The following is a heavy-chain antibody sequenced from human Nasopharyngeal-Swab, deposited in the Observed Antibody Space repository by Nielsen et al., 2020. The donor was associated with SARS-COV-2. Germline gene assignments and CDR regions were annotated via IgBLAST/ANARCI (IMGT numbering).Heavy chain of an antibody. Sequence: GSLRLSCTVSGGSISSYYWSWIRQPPGKGLEWIGYIYYSGSTNYNPSLKSRVTISVDPSKNQFSLNLSSVTAGDTAVYYCSRGGTRVTGVYYGMDVWGQGTTVTVSS. D-gene: IGHD7-27*01. V-gene: IGHV4-59*01. CDR2: IYYSGST. J-gene: IGHJ6*02. CDR1: GGSISSYY. CDR3: SRGGTRVTGVYYGMDV.